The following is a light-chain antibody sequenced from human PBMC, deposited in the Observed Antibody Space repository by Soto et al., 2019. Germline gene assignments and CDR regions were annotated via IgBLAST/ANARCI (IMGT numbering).Light chain of an antibody. V-gene: IGLV2-14*03. CDR2: EVS. J-gene: IGLJ1*01. CDR3: SSHTTSNTRV. Sequence: QSVLTQPAPVSGSPGQSIAISCTGTSSDVGAYDFVSWYQQHPDKAPKLLIYEVSNRPSGVSDRFSGSKSVNTATLTISGLQAEDEADYYCSSHTTSNTRVFGTGTKLTVL. CDR1: SSDVGAYDF.